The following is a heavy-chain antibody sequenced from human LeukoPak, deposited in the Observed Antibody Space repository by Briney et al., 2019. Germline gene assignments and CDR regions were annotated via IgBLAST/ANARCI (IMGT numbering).Heavy chain of an antibody. CDR2: IKQDGSEK. V-gene: IGHV3-7*03. Sequence: GGSLRLSCAASGFTFSSYWMSWVRQAPGKGLEWVANIKQDGSEKYYVDSVKGRFTISRDNAKNSLYLQMNSLRSEDTAVYYCARDAYQLLCRAIMSYWGQGTLVTVSS. CDR3: ARDAYQLLCRAIMSY. CDR1: GFTFSSYW. J-gene: IGHJ4*02. D-gene: IGHD2-2*01.